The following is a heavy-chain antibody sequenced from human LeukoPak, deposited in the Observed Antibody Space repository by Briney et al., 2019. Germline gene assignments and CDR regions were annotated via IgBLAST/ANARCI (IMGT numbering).Heavy chain of an antibody. CDR2: INPSGGST. V-gene: IGHV1-46*01. J-gene: IGHJ6*03. Sequence: ASVKVSCKASGYTFTSYYMHWVRQAPGQGLEWMGIINPSGGSTSYAQKFQGRVTMTRDMSTSTVYMELSSLRSEDTAVYYCARAYCSGGSCYQLYYYYYYMDVWGKGTTVTVSS. CDR3: ARAYCSGGSCYQLYYYYYYMDV. D-gene: IGHD2-15*01. CDR1: GYTFTSYY.